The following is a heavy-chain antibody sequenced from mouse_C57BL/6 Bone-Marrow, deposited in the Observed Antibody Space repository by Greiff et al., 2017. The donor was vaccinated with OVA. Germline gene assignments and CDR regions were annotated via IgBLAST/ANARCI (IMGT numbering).Heavy chain of an antibody. V-gene: IGHV1-81*01. CDR3: APPYYGSSYYFDY. CDR1: GYTFTSYG. Sequence: QVQLKQSGAELARPGASVKLSCKASGYTFTSYGISWVKQRTGQGLEWIGEIYPRSGNTYYNEKFKGKATLTADKSSSTAYMELRSLTSEDSAVYFCAPPYYGSSYYFDYWGQGTTLTVSS. D-gene: IGHD1-1*01. J-gene: IGHJ2*01. CDR2: IYPRSGNT.